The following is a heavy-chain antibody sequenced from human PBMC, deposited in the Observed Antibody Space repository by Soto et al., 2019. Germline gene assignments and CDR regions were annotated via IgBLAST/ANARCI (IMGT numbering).Heavy chain of an antibody. CDR1: GFTFSSYV. Sequence: GGSLRLSCAASGFTFSSYVMSWVRQAPGKGLECVSVITDSGGSTYYTDSVKGRCTISRDNSKDTLYLHMNSLRADDTAVYYCAKDRGYISSWPYFDYWGQGILVTVSS. CDR3: AKDRGYISSWPYFDY. J-gene: IGHJ4*02. D-gene: IGHD6-13*01. CDR2: ITDSGGST. V-gene: IGHV3-23*01.